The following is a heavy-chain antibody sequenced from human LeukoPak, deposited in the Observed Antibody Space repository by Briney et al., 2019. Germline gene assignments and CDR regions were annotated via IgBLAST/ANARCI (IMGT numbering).Heavy chain of an antibody. Sequence: GASVKVSCKASGFTLTGYYMHWVRQDPRQGLQGMGWIKPNSGDTDYAQKFQGRVTMTRDTSISTAYMELSRLRSDDTAVYYCARDRTSGYSYGYYYYYYMDVWGKGTTVTVSS. V-gene: IGHV1-2*02. J-gene: IGHJ6*03. CDR2: IKPNSGDT. D-gene: IGHD5-18*01. CDR1: GFTLTGYY. CDR3: ARDRTSGYSYGYYYYYYMDV.